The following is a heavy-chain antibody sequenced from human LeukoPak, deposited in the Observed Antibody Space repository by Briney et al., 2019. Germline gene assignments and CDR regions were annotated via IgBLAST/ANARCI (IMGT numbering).Heavy chain of an antibody. D-gene: IGHD3-10*01. CDR1: GFTFSSYE. V-gene: IGHV3-21*01. CDR3: ARDAYGSGTYFFDY. Sequence: GGSLRLSCAASGFTFSSYEMNWVRQAPGKGLEWVSSISSSSSYIYYADSVKGRFTISRDNARNSLSLQMSSLRVEDTAVYYCARDAYGSGTYFFDYWGQGTLVTVSS. CDR2: ISSSSSYI. J-gene: IGHJ4*02.